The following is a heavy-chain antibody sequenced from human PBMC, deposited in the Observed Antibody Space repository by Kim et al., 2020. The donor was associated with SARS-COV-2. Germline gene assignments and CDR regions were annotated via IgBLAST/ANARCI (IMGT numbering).Heavy chain of an antibody. J-gene: IGHJ4*02. D-gene: IGHD2-8*02. V-gene: IGHV4-34*01. CDR1: GGSFSGYY. CDR2: INHSGST. CDR3: ARDPYCTGCVYFAY. Sequence: SETLSLTCAVYGGSFSGYYWSWIRQPPGKGLEWIGEINHSGSTNYNPSLKSRVTISVDTSKNQFSLKLSSVTAADTAVYYCARDPYCTGCVYFAYWGQGT.